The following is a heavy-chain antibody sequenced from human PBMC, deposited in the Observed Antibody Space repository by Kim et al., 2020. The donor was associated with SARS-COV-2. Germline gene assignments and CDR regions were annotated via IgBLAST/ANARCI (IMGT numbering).Heavy chain of an antibody. CDR3: VKALTRGNLRGGFDWGFDS. Sequence: GGSLRLSCAASDFIFRIHDMHWVRQTTEKGLEWVSGIGTAGDTYYADSLKGRFTISREDATGSLYLQLNSLRVGDTAIYYCVKALTRGNLRGGFDWGFDSWGQGTLVTVSS. D-gene: IGHD5-12*01. CDR2: IGTAGDT. CDR1: DFIFRIHD. V-gene: IGHV3-13*01. J-gene: IGHJ4*02.